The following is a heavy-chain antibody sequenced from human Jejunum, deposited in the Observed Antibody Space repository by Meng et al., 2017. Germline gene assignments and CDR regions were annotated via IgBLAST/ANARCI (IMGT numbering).Heavy chain of an antibody. V-gene: IGHV4-4*02. CDR3: AREWSGSYRHFDY. CDR1: GASISTSSW. J-gene: IGHJ4*02. Sequence: QLPQQDAAHAALVPSVPLSLTCAVSGASISTSSWWSWVRQPPGKGLEWSGEIHHSGSTNYNPSLKRRVTISVDKSKNQFSLKLNSVTAADTAVYYCAREWSGSYRHFDYWGQGTLVTVSS. D-gene: IGHD1-26*01. CDR2: IHHSGST.